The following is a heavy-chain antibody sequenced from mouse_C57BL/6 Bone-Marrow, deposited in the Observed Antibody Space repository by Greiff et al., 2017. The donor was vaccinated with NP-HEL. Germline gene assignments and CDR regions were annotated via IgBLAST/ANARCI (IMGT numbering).Heavy chain of an antibody. CDR2: IHPNSGST. J-gene: IGHJ3*01. V-gene: IGHV1-64*01. CDR1: GYTFTSYW. Sequence: QVQLQQPGAELVKPGASVKLSCKASGYTFTSYWMHWVKQRPGQGLEWIGMIHPNSGSTNYNEKFKSKATLTVDKSSSTAYIQLSSLTSEDSAFYYCARGGGVYYPVWFAYWGQGTLVTVSA. CDR3: ARGGGVYYPVWFAY. D-gene: IGHD1-1*01.